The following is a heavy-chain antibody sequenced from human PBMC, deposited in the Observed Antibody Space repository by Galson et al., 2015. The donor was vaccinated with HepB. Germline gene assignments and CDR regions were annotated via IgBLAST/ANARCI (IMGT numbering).Heavy chain of an antibody. CDR3: ASGYITMVRRVTQIDY. J-gene: IGHJ4*02. CDR2: ISSSSSYT. Sequence: SLRLSCAASGFTFSDYYMSWIRQAPGKGLEWVSYISSSSSYTNYADSVKGRFTISRDNAKNSLYLQMNSLRAEDTAVYYCASGYITMVRRVTQIDYWGQGTLVTVSS. CDR1: GFTFSDYY. D-gene: IGHD3-10*01. V-gene: IGHV3-11*06.